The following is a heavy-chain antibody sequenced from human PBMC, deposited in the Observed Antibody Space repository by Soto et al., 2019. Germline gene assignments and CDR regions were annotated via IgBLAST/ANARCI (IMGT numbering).Heavy chain of an antibody. D-gene: IGHD4-17*01. CDR3: ARDYGPTGVWYFDL. Sequence: SETLSLTCTVSGGAVSSGSYYWIWIRHPPGKGLEWIGYIYYSGSTNYNPSLKSRVTISEDTSKNQFSLKLSSVTAADTAVYYCARDYGPTGVWYFDLWGRGTRVTVSS. CDR2: IYYSGST. CDR1: GGAVSSGSYY. J-gene: IGHJ2*01. V-gene: IGHV4-61*01.